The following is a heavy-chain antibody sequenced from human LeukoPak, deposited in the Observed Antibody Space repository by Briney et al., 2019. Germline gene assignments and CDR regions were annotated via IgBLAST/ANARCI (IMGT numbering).Heavy chain of an antibody. CDR2: ISVSGGVR. CDR3: ARDRGYFYDQLDY. Sequence: GGSLRLSCVASGYPFSSYSMNWIRQAPGKGLEWVSYISVSGGVRSYADSVKGRFTISRDDARNPLYLQMNSLKDEDTAVYYCARDRGYFYDQLDYWGQGTLVTVSS. CDR1: GYPFSSYS. J-gene: IGHJ4*02. V-gene: IGHV3-48*02. D-gene: IGHD2/OR15-2a*01.